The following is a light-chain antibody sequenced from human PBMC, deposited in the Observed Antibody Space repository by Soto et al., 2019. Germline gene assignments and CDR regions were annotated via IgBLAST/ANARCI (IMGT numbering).Light chain of an antibody. Sequence: EMMWTQSPRTRSLSQGRRATRGFGAIQSVSSSYLAWYQQKPGQAPRLLIYGASTRATVFLPAVSGSGSGTAVSAFILSLQSEELSVYYCYQYHFWPPGTVGQGTKVDIK. CDR3: YQYHFWPPGT. V-gene: IGKV3-15*01. CDR2: GAS. J-gene: IGKJ1*01. CDR1: QSVSSSY.